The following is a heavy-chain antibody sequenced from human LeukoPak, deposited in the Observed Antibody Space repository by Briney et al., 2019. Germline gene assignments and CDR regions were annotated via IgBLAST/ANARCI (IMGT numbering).Heavy chain of an antibody. Sequence: ASVKVSCKASGYTLTSYYMHWVRQAPGQGLEWMGIINPSGGSTSYAQKFQGRVTMTRDTSTSTVYMELSSLRSEDTAVYYCARAMVGTRSIIWFDPWGQGTLVTVSS. CDR3: ARAMVGTRSIIWFDP. J-gene: IGHJ5*02. D-gene: IGHD2-21*02. CDR1: GYTLTSYY. CDR2: INPSGGST. V-gene: IGHV1-46*01.